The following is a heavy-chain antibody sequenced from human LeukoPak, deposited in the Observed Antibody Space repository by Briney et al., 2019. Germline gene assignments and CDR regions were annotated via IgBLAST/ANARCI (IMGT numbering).Heavy chain of an antibody. CDR2: ISGSGGHT. J-gene: IGHJ4*02. D-gene: IGHD5-18*01. Sequence: PGGSLRLSCAASGFTFSNYAMTWVRQAPGKGLEWVSTISGSGGHTYYAESVKGRFTISRDNSKNTLYLQMNSLRAEDTAVYYCAKDGYSYGQLFDYWGQGTLVTVSS. V-gene: IGHV3-23*01. CDR3: AKDGYSYGQLFDY. CDR1: GFTFSNYA.